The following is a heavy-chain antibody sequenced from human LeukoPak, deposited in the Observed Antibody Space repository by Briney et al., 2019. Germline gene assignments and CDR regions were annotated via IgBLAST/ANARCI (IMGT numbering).Heavy chain of an antibody. CDR3: ARESQETYYDFWSDKPLDY. CDR2: ISSSSSYI. J-gene: IGHJ4*02. CDR1: GFTFSSYS. D-gene: IGHD3-3*01. V-gene: IGHV3-21*01. Sequence: GGSLRLSCAASGFTFSSYSMDWVRQAPGKGLEWVSSISSSSSYIYYADSVKGRFTISRDNAKNSLYLQMNSLRAEDTAVYYCARESQETYYDFWSDKPLDYWGQGTLVTVSS.